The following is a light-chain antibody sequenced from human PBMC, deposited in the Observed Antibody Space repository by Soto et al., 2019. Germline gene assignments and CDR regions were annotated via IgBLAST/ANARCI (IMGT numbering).Light chain of an antibody. CDR1: SSDVGGYNY. CDR3: SSYTSSSSYV. J-gene: IGLJ1*01. CDR2: DVS. Sequence: QSALTQPASVSGSPGQSITISCTGTSSDVGGYNYVSWYQQHPGKAPKLMSYDVSNRPSGVSNRFSGSKSGNTASLTISGLRAEDEADYYCSSYTSSSSYVFGTGTKLTVL. V-gene: IGLV2-14*01.